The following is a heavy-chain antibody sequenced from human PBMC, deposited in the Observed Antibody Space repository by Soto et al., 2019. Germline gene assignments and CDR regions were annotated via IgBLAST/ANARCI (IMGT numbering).Heavy chain of an antibody. Sequence: GGSLRLSCAASGFTLSDYWMHWVRHTPGRGLVWVSRIQSGGTNTNYAGSVKGRFTISRDNAKNTLYLQMNSLTTEDTGVYYCARGWELLNQYGMDVWGHGTTVTVSS. J-gene: IGHJ6*02. CDR3: ARGWELLNQYGMDV. CDR2: IQSGGTNT. V-gene: IGHV3-74*01. CDR1: GFTLSDYW. D-gene: IGHD2-15*01.